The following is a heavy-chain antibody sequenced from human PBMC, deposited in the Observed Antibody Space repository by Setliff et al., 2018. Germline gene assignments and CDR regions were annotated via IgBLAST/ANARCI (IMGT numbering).Heavy chain of an antibody. CDR2: INTNTGNP. D-gene: IGHD3-16*02. J-gene: IGHJ3*02. V-gene: IGHV7-4-1*02. Sequence: ASVKVSCKASGYTFTNYALNWVRQAPGQGLEWMGWINTNTGNPTYAQAFTGRFVFSLDTSVSTAYLQISSLKAEDTAVYYCAREGDYDYVWGSYRSSDAFDIWGQGTMVTVSS. CDR1: GYTFTNYA. CDR3: AREGDYDYVWGSYRSSDAFDI.